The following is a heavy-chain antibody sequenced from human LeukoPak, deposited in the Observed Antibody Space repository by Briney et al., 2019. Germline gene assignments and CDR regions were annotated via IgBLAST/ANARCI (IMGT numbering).Heavy chain of an antibody. CDR3: AREADYYDSTGQLDY. CDR1: GCTFSSYG. Sequence: ASVKVSCKASGCTFSSYGISWVRQAPGQGLEWMGWISAYSGNTNYAQKLQGRVTMTTDTSTSTAYMELRSLRSDDTAVYYCAREADYYDSTGQLDYWGQGTLVTVSS. CDR2: ISAYSGNT. J-gene: IGHJ4*02. D-gene: IGHD3-22*01. V-gene: IGHV1-18*01.